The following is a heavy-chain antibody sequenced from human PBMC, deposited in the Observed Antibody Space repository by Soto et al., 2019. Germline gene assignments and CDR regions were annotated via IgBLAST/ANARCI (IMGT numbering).Heavy chain of an antibody. Sequence: TSETLSLTCTVSGASIISREHYRSWIRQAPGKGLEWIGLIYYTGITDYNPSLKSRVAISLDTSKNQFSLKLTSVTAADTAIYYCARARQYYDCELDPWGQGTLVTVSS. CDR2: IYYTGIT. CDR3: ARARQYYDCELDP. V-gene: IGHV4-30-4*01. D-gene: IGHD3-16*01. CDR1: GASIISREHY. J-gene: IGHJ5*02.